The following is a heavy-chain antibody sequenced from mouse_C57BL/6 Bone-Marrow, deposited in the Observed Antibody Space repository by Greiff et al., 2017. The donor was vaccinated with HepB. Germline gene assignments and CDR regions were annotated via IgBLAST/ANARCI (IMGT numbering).Heavy chain of an antibody. CDR3: ARYYDYDGSYAMDY. CDR2: INPNNGGT. J-gene: IGHJ4*01. Sequence: EVKLVESGPELVKPGASVKMSCKASGYTFTDYNMHWVKQSHGKSLEWIGYINPNNGGTSYNQKFKGKATLTVDKSSSTAYMELRSLTSEDSAVYYCARYYDYDGSYAMDYWGQGTSVTVSS. CDR1: GYTFTDYN. V-gene: IGHV1-22*01. D-gene: IGHD2-4*01.